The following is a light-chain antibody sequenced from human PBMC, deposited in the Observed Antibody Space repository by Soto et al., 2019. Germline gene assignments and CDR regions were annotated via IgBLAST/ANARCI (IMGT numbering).Light chain of an antibody. V-gene: IGKV3-15*01. CDR2: AVS. CDR1: QSVNNN. CDR3: QQYNNWPQT. Sequence: EMVMTQSPATLSVSPGERATLSCRASQSVNNNLAWYQQKPGQAPRLLIHAVSARATGVPASFSGSGSGTEFTLTISSLQSEDFAVYYCQQYNNWPQTFGQGTKVDIK. J-gene: IGKJ1*01.